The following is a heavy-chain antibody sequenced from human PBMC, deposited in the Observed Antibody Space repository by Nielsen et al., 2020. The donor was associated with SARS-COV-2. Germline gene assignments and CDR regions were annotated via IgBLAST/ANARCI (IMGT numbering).Heavy chain of an antibody. CDR3: AGIAVAGIDPLDYYYGLDV. D-gene: IGHD6-19*01. CDR1: GYTLTELS. Sequence: ASVKVSCKVSGYTLTELSMHWVRQAPGKGLEWMGGFDPEDGETIYAQKFQGRVTMTEDTSTDTAYMELSSLIFDDTAVYFCAGIAVAGIDPLDYYYGLDVWGQGTTVTVSS. V-gene: IGHV1-24*01. CDR2: FDPEDGET. J-gene: IGHJ6*02.